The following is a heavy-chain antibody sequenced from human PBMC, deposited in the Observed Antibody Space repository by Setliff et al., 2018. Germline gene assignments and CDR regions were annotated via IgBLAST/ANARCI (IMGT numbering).Heavy chain of an antibody. CDR2: IWYDGSNK. D-gene: IGHD6-13*01. V-gene: IGHV3-30*02. CDR1: GFTLRNSG. Sequence: GGSLRLSCAASGFTLRNSGVHWVRQAPGKGLEWVAVIWYDGSNKYYADSVKGRFTISRDNSKNTLYLQMNSLRAEDTAVYYCAKDNRIAAVDYYYMDVWGKGTTVTVSS. J-gene: IGHJ6*03. CDR3: AKDNRIAAVDYYYMDV.